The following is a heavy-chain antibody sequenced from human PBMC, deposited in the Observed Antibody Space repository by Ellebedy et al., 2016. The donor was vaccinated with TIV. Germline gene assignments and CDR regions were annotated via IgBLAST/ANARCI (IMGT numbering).Heavy chain of an antibody. CDR3: ARDAAPGAPDFFDH. CDR2: VSGHATIQ. V-gene: IGHV3-30-3*01. D-gene: IGHD3-10*01. CDR1: GFTSTSYE. J-gene: IGHJ4*02. Sequence: GESLKISCVASGFTSTSYEMHWVRQAPGKGLEWVAVVSGHATIQLYADAVKGRFNSSKDTSKDTVYLQMNSLRVEDTALYYCARDAAPGAPDFFDHWGRGTLVTVSS.